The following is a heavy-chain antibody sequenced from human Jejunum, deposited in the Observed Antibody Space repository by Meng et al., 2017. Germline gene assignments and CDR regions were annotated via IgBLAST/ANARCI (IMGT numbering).Heavy chain of an antibody. Sequence: QAQLQESGPRLVRPSETLSLTCTVSGDSVSSDNYYWSWIRQPPGKGLELIGYVYYSGHTDCNPSLKSRLSISIDTSKNHFSLKLSSVTAADTAVYYCARTPLYSGSYYFDPWGQGALVTVSS. CDR1: GDSVSSDNYY. J-gene: IGHJ4*02. CDR3: ARTPLYSGSYYFDP. CDR2: VYYSGHT. D-gene: IGHD1-26*01. V-gene: IGHV4-61*03.